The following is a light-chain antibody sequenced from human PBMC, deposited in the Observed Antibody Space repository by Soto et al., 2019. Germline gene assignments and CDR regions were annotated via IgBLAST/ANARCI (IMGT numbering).Light chain of an antibody. CDR3: QQSYSTPPK. Sequence: DIQMSQSPSCLSRPVGAGVTSACRASQGIRNDLGWYQQKPGKAPNLLIYAASSLQSGVPSRFSGSGSGTDFTLTISSLQPEDFATYYCQQSYSTPPKFGQGTKVDIK. CDR2: AAS. V-gene: IGKV1-39*01. J-gene: IGKJ1*01. CDR1: QGIRND.